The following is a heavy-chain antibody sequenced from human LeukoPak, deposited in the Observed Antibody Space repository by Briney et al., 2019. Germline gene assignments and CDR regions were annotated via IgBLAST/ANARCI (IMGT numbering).Heavy chain of an antibody. J-gene: IGHJ5*02. CDR3: ARHVSGYCSGGSCLNWFDP. CDR1: GGSISSYY. CDR2: IYYSGST. Sequence: SETLSLTCSVSGGSISSYYWSWIRQPPGKGLEWIGYIYYSGSTYYNPSLKSRVTISVDTSKNQFSLKLSSVTAADTAVYYCARHVSGYCSGGSCLNWFDPWGQGTLVTVSS. V-gene: IGHV4-59*08. D-gene: IGHD2-15*01.